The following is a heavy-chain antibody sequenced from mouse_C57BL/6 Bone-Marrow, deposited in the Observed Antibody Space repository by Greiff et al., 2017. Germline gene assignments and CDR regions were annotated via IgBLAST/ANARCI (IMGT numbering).Heavy chain of an antibody. J-gene: IGHJ2*01. CDR1: GYTFTSYW. CDR2: IYPTSGRT. V-gene: IGHV1-55*01. CDR3: ARCSITTVVRFDY. D-gene: IGHD1-1*01. Sequence: QVQLQQPGAELVKPGASVKMSCKASGYTFTSYWITWVKQRPGQGLEWIGDIYPTSGRTNYNEKFKGKATLTVDKSSSTAYMELRSLTSEDSAVYYCARCSITTVVRFDYWGQGTTLTVSS.